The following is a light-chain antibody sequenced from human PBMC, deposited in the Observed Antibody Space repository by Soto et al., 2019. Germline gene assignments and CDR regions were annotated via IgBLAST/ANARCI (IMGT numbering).Light chain of an antibody. J-gene: IGKJ1*01. CDR2: DVS. CDR3: QQYGSSPT. V-gene: IGKV3-20*01. CDR1: QSVSSNY. Sequence: EIVLTQSPGTLSLSPGERAILSCRSSQSVSSNYLAWYQQKPDLPPRLLIYDVSGRATGIPDRFSGSGSGTDFTLTISRLEPEDFAVYYCQQYGSSPTFGQGTKVEIK.